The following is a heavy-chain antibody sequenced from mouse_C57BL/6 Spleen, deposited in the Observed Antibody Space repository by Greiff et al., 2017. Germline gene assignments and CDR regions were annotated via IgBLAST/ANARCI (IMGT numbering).Heavy chain of an antibody. D-gene: IGHD2-4*01. CDR3: ARDLHYDYDGDYYAMDY. V-gene: IGHV5-16*01. CDR2: INYDGSST. J-gene: IGHJ4*01. Sequence: EVHLVESEGGLVQPGSSMKLSCTASGFTFSDYYMAWVRQVPEKGLEWVANINYDGSSTYYLDYLKSRFSISRDNAKNILYLQMSSLKSEDTATYYCARDLHYDYDGDYYAMDYWGQGTSVTVSS. CDR1: GFTFSDYY.